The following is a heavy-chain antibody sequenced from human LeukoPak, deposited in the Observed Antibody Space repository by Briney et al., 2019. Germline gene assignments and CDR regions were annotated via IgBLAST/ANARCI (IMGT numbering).Heavy chain of an antibody. CDR1: GYTFTGYY. CDR2: INPNSGGT. J-gene: IGHJ3*02. D-gene: IGHD3-22*01. V-gene: IGHV1-2*02. CDR3: ARADIVVVPVAHYDSSGYSNAFDI. Sequence: ASVKVSCKAFGYTFTGYYMHWVRQAPGQGLEWMGWINPNSGGTNYAQKFQGRVTMTRDTSISTAYMELSRLRSDDTAVYYCARADIVVVPVAHYDSSGYSNAFDIWGQGTMVTVSS.